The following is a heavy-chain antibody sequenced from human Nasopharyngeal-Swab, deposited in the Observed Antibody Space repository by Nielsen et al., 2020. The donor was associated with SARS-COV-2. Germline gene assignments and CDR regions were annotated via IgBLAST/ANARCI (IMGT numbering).Heavy chain of an antibody. V-gene: IGHV4-31*01. D-gene: IGHD6-19*01. CDR1: GGSISSAGYY. Sequence: SETLSLTCTVSGGSISSAGYYWSWIRQHPGKGLEWIGYIYNSGSTYYNPSLKNLFTISADTSKNQVSLKLISVTAADTAVYYCARGRSSGWYESPDYWGQGTLVTVSS. J-gene: IGHJ4*02. CDR2: IYNSGST. CDR3: ARGRSSGWYESPDY.